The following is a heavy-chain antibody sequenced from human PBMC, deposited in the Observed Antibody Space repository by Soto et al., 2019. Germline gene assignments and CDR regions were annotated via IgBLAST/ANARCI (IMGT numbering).Heavy chain of an antibody. V-gene: IGHV1-69*01. CDR2: IIPIFGTA. Sequence: QVQLVQSGAEVKKPGSSVKVSCTASGGTFSSYAISWVRQAPGQGLEWMGGIIPIFGTANYAQKFQGRVTITADESTSTAYRELSSLRSEDTAVYYCARDKVGYYDSSGYYRVSVPPDYYYGMDVWGQGTKVTVSS. CDR1: GGTFSSYA. CDR3: ARDKVGYYDSSGYYRVSVPPDYYYGMDV. J-gene: IGHJ6*02. D-gene: IGHD3-22*01.